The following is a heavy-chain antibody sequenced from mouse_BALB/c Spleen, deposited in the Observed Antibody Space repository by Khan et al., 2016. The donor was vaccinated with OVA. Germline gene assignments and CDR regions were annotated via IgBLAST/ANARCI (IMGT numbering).Heavy chain of an antibody. V-gene: IGHV1-20*02. CDR2: INPHIGET. CDR3: ARIYGSDFDY. D-gene: IGHD1-1*01. Sequence: IQLVQSGPELVKPGASVKISCKASGYSFTGYFMNWVMQSHGKSLEWIGRINPHIGETFYNQKFKDKATLTVDESSSTAHMELRSLASEDSAVYYCARIYGSDFDYWGQGTTLTVSS. CDR1: GYSFTGYF. J-gene: IGHJ2*01.